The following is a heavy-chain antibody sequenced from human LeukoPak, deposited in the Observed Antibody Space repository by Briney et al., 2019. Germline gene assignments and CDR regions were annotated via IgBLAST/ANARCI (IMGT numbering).Heavy chain of an antibody. CDR1: GGTFSSYA. CDR3: ARYCSSTSCPHGAFDI. J-gene: IGHJ3*02. Sequence: ASVKVSCKASGGTFSSYAISWVRQAPGQGLEWMGGIIPISGTANYAQKFQGRVTITADESTSTAYMELSSLRSEDTAVYYCARYCSSTSCPHGAFDIWGQGTMVTVSS. CDR2: IIPISGTA. D-gene: IGHD2-2*01. V-gene: IGHV1-69*13.